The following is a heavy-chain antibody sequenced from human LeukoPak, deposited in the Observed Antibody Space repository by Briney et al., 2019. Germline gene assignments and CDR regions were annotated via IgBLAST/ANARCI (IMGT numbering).Heavy chain of an antibody. CDR1: GFTFSSYW. V-gene: IGHV3-74*01. J-gene: IGHJ4*02. D-gene: IGHD1-26*01. CDR2: INSDGSST. CDR3: AREGWELLRIYVG. Sequence: GGSLRLSXAASGFTFSSYWMHWVGQAPGKGLVWVSRINSDGSSTSYADSVKGRFTISRDNAKNTLYLQMNSLRAEDTAVYYCAREGWELLRIYVGWGQGTLVTVSS.